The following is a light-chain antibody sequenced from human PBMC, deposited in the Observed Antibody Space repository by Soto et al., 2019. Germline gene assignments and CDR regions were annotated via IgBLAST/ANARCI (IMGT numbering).Light chain of an antibody. Sequence: DIQMTQSPSTLSASVGDRVTITCRASQSINRGLAWYQQKPGKAPKLLIYDASSLESGVPSRFSGSASGTEFTLTISSLQPDDFATYYCQQYSHYWTFGQGTKVEIK. CDR1: QSINRG. V-gene: IGKV1-5*01. J-gene: IGKJ1*01. CDR2: DAS. CDR3: QQYSHYWT.